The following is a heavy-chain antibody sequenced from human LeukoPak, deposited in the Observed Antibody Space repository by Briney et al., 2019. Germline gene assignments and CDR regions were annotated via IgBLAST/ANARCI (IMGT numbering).Heavy chain of an antibody. Sequence: ASVKVSCKASGGTFSSYAISWVRQAPGQGLEWRGGIIPIFGTANYAQKIQGRVTITADESTSTAYMELSSLRSEDTAVYYCARGITMVRRSYLDYWGQGTLVTVSS. CDR1: GGTFSSYA. D-gene: IGHD3-10*01. V-gene: IGHV1-69*13. CDR3: ARGITMVRRSYLDY. J-gene: IGHJ4*02. CDR2: IIPIFGTA.